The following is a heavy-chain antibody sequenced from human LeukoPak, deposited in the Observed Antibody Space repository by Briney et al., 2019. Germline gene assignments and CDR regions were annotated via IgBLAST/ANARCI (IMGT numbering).Heavy chain of an antibody. J-gene: IGHJ4*02. Sequence: SETLSLTCSVSGDSIGSYYFNWTRQPAGKGLDWLGRIYTSGTTYYNPSLKSRLTMSVDTSKNQFSLKLRSVTAADTALYFCALLGSSALDYWGQGVLVTVSS. CDR2: IYTSGTT. D-gene: IGHD3-22*01. V-gene: IGHV4-4*07. CDR3: ALLGSSALDY. CDR1: GDSIGSYY.